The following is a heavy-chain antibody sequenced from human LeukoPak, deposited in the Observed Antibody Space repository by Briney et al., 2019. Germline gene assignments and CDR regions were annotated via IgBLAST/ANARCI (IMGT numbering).Heavy chain of an antibody. J-gene: IGHJ5*02. CDR1: GGSFSGYY. Sequence: SETLSLTCAVYGGSFSGYYWSWIRQPPGKGLEWIGEINHSGSTNYNPSLKSRVTISVDTSKNQFSLKLSSVTAADTAVYYCARGQVVAATRNWFDPWGQGTLVTVSS. CDR2: INHSGST. CDR3: ARGQVVAATRNWFDP. V-gene: IGHV4-34*01. D-gene: IGHD2-15*01.